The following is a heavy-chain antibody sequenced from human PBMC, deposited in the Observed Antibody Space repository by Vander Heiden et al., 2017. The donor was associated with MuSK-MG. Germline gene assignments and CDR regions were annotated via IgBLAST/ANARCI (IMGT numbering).Heavy chain of an antibody. D-gene: IGHD3-16*01. CDR2: IKQDGSEK. CDR1: GFPFSSYW. V-gene: IGHV3-7*01. CDR3: ARDPWGGYFDY. Sequence: EVQVVESGGGLVQPGGSLRLSCAASGFPFSSYWMTWVRQAPGKGLEWVANIKQDGSEKYYVDSVKGRFTISRDNPKNSLYLQMNSLRAEDTAVYYCARDPWGGYFDYWGQGTLVTVSS. J-gene: IGHJ4*02.